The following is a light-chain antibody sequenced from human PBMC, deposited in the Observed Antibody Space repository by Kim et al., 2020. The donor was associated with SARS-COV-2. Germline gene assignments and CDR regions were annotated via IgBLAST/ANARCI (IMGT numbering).Light chain of an antibody. J-gene: IGKJ2*01. V-gene: IGKV3-20*01. CDR1: QSVSRNY. CDR3: QQYGGSPPYT. CDR2: GAS. Sequence: SPGERATLSCRASQSVSRNYLAWYQQKPGQAPRLLIYGASNRATGIPDKFTGSGSGTDFTLTISRLEPEDFAVYHCQQYGGSPPYTFGQGTKLEI.